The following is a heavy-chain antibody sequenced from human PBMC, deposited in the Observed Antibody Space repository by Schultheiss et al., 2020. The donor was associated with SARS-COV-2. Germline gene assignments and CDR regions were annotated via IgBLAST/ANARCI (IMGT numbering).Heavy chain of an antibody. D-gene: IGHD5-18*01. CDR1: GYTFTSYG. Sequence: SVKVSCKASGYTFTSYGISWVRQAPGQGLEWMGGIIPILGTANYAQKFQGRVTITADESTSTAYMELSSLRSDDTAVYYCARGKRGYSYGYYYYGMDVWGQGTTVTVSS. CDR2: IIPILGTA. V-gene: IGHV1-69*13. J-gene: IGHJ6*02. CDR3: ARGKRGYSYGYYYYGMDV.